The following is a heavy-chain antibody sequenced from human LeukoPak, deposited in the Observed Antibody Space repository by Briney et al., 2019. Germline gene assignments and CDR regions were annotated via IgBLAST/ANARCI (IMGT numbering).Heavy chain of an antibody. J-gene: IGHJ6*02. D-gene: IGHD3-16*02. Sequence: GGSPRLSCAASGFTFSSYWMSWVRQAPGKGLEWVANIKQDGSEKYYVDSVKGRFTISRDNAKNSLYLQMNSLRAEDTAVYYCARDRQYDYVWGSYRSSPDYGMDVWGQGTTVTVSS. CDR2: IKQDGSEK. CDR3: ARDRQYDYVWGSYRSSPDYGMDV. V-gene: IGHV3-7*01. CDR1: GFTFSSYW.